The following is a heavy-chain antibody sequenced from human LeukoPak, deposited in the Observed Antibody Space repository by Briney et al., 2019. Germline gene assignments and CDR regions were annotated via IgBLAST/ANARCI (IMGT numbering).Heavy chain of an antibody. CDR3: ARITGDGYNLDY. V-gene: IGHV4-39*01. CDR2: VYYSGST. J-gene: IGHJ4*02. D-gene: IGHD5-24*01. CDR1: GGSISSSSYY. Sequence: SETLSLTCTVSGGSISSSSYYWGWIRQPPGKGLGWIGSVYYSGSTYYNPSLKSRVTISVDTSKNQFSLKLSSVTAADTAVYYCARITGDGYNLDYWGQGTLVTVSS.